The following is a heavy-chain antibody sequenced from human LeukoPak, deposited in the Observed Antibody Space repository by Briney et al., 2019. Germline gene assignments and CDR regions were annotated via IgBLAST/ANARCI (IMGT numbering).Heavy chain of an antibody. Sequence: GGSLRLSCAAFGFTVNTNYMNWVRQVPGKGLEWVSVMDTGGSTYYADSVKGRFIIFRDNSKNTLYLQMNSLRAEDTAVYYCARKLDGLDIWGQGTMVTVSS. CDR3: ARKLDGLDI. J-gene: IGHJ3*02. V-gene: IGHV3-66*01. CDR2: MDTGGST. CDR1: GFTVNTNY.